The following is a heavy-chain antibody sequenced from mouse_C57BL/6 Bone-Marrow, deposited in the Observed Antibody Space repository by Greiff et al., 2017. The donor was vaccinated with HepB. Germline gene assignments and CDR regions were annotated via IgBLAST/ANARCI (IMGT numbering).Heavy chain of an antibody. CDR2: IWSDGST. CDR1: GFSLTSYG. D-gene: IGHD1-1*01. Sequence: VMLVESGPGLVAPSQSLSITCTVSGFSLTSYGVHWVRQPPGKGLEWLVVIWSDGSTTYNSALKSRLSISKDNSKSQVFLKMNSLQTDDTAMYYCARHGYGSSYSPCAMDYWGQGTSVTVSS. J-gene: IGHJ4*01. V-gene: IGHV2-6-1*01. CDR3: ARHGYGSSYSPCAMDY.